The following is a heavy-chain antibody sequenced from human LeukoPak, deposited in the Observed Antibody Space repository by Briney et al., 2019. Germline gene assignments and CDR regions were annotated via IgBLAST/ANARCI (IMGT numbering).Heavy chain of an antibody. V-gene: IGHV3-48*01. Sequence: GGSLRLSCTASGFPFIEYSMNWVRQAPGKGLEWISYIGIDSANTKYADSVRGRFTISADKAKNSLYLQMNSLRVEDTAVYYCARDHNHAFDNWGQGTLVSVAS. J-gene: IGHJ4*02. CDR2: IGIDSANT. D-gene: IGHD1-14*01. CDR1: GFPFIEYS. CDR3: ARDHNHAFDN.